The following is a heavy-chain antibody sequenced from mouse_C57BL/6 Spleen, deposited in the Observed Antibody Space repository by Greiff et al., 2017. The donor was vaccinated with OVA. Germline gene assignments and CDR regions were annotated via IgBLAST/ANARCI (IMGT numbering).Heavy chain of an antibody. D-gene: IGHD2-2*01. J-gene: IGHJ2*01. CDR1: GYTFTDYE. CDR3: TRSGYDHY. Sequence: VQRVESGAELVRPGASVTLSCKASGYTFTDYEMHWVKQTPVHGLEWIGAIDPETGGTAYNQKFKGKAILTADKSSSTAYMELRSLTSEDSAVYYCTRSGYDHYWGQGTTLTVSS. V-gene: IGHV1-15*01. CDR2: IDPETGGT.